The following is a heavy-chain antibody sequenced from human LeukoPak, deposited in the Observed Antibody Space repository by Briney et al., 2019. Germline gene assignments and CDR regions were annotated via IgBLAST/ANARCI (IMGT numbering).Heavy chain of an antibody. CDR1: GGTFSSYA. Sequence: SVKVSCKASGGTFSSYAISWVRQAPGQGLEWMGRIIPILGIANYARKFQGRVTITADKSTSTAYMELSSLRSEDTAVYYCARDSEPHYYDSSGYGHWGQGTLVTVSS. CDR2: IIPILGIA. V-gene: IGHV1-69*04. J-gene: IGHJ4*02. CDR3: ARDSEPHYYDSSGYGH. D-gene: IGHD3-22*01.